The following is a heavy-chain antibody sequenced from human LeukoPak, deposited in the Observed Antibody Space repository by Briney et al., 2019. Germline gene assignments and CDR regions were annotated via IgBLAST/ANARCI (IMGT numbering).Heavy chain of an antibody. CDR2: ISSSSSYI. J-gene: IGHJ4*02. CDR3: ARASRYDSSPHHDY. CDR1: GFTFSSYS. D-gene: IGHD3-22*01. Sequence: GGSLRLSCAASGFTFSSYSMNWVRQAPGKGLEWVSSISSSSSYIYYADSVKGRFTIFRDNAKNSLYLQMNSLRAEDTAVYYCARASRYDSSPHHDYWGQGTLVTVSS. V-gene: IGHV3-21*01.